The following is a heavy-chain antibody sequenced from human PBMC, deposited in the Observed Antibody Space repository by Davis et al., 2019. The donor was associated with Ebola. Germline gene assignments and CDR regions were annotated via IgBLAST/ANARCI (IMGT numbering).Heavy chain of an antibody. V-gene: IGHV3-23*01. J-gene: IGHJ6*02. D-gene: IGHD6-6*01. CDR1: GFTFSSYA. CDR3: ARSSIAARPGYYYGMDV. CDR2: ISGSGGST. Sequence: GESLKISCAASGFTFSSYAMSWVRQAPGKGLEWVSAISGSGGSTYYADSMKGRFTISRDNSKNTLYLQMNSLRAEDTAVYYCARSSIAARPGYYYGMDVWGQGTTVTVSS.